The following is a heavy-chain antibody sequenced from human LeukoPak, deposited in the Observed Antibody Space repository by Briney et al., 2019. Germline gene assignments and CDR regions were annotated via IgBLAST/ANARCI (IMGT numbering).Heavy chain of an antibody. CDR1: GYTFTSYD. D-gene: IGHD6-19*01. J-gene: IGHJ6*03. CDR2: MNPNSGNT. V-gene: IGHV1-8*01. CDR3: ASYGGIAVAGTGSRRPRPGYYYMDV. Sequence: ASVKVSCKASGYTFTSYDINWVRQATGQGLEWMGWMNPNSGNTGYAQKFQGRVTMTGNTSIGTAYMELSSLRSEDTAVYYCASYGGIAVAGTGSRRPRPGYYYMDVWGKGTTVTVSS.